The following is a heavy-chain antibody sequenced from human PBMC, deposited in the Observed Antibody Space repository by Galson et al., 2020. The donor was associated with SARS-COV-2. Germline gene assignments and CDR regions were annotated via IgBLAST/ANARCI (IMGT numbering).Heavy chain of an antibody. J-gene: IGHJ4*02. V-gene: IGHV3-30*09. CDR2: ISYDGSNK. CDR1: GFTFSSYA. D-gene: IGHD3-22*01. Sequence: GESLKISCAASGFTFSSYAMHWVRQAPGKGLEWVAVISYDGSNKYYADSVKGRFAISRDNSKNTLYLQMNSLRAEDTAVYYCARDSSPPYYYDSSGWASVGPADYWGQGTLVTVSS. CDR3: ARDSSPPYYYDSSGWASVGPADY.